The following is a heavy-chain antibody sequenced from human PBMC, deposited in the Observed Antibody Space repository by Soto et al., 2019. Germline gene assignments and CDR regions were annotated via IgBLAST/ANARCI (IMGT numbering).Heavy chain of an antibody. D-gene: IGHD2-15*01. CDR3: AKEVHCGGGSCSWSEGFAY. Sequence: QVQLVESGGGVVQPGRSLRLSCAASGFIFSSYGMHWVRQAPGKGLEWVAVISYEGSHTYYADSVKGRFTITRDNSKNSLYLSTNSLSPEDTAVYYCAKEVHCGGGSCSWSEGFAYWRQATLLTVTS. CDR2: ISYEGSHT. CDR1: GFIFSSYG. V-gene: IGHV3-30*18. J-gene: IGHJ4*02.